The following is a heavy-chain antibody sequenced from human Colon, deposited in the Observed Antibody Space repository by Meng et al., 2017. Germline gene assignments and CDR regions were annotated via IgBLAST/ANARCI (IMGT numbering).Heavy chain of an antibody. CDR1: GFTFSSFA. D-gene: IGHD1-26*01. CDR3: AKVSTTSGATRGGYFDY. CDR2: ISGSGGST. Sequence: GESLKILCAASGFTFSSFAMSWVRQAPGKGLEWVSAISGSGGSTYHADPVKGRFTISRDNSKNPLYLQMNSLRAEDTAVYYCAKVSTTSGATRGGYFDYWGQGTLVTVSS. J-gene: IGHJ4*02. V-gene: IGHV3-23*01.